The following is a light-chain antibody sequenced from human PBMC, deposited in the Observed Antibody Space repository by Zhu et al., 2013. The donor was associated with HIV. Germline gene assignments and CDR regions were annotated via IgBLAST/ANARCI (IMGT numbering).Light chain of an antibody. V-gene: IGKV3-11*01. Sequence: EIVLTQSPATLSLSPGERATLSCRASQGVSSYLAWYQQKPGQAPRLLIYDASNRATGIPARFSGSGSGTDFTLTISSLEPEDFAVYYCQQYNNWPPTFGQGTKVEIK. CDR2: DAS. CDR1: QGVSSY. J-gene: IGKJ1*01. CDR3: QQYNNWPPT.